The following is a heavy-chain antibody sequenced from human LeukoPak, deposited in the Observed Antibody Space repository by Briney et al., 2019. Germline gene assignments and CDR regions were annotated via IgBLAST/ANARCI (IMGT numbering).Heavy chain of an antibody. J-gene: IGHJ4*02. Sequence: PSQTLSLTCTVSGDSISSGSYYWSWIRQPAGKGLEWIGRIYTSGSTTYNPSLKSRVTISGDTSENQFSLRLSSVTAADTAVYYCARGAPYFASFDYWGQGTLVTVSS. CDR2: IYTSGST. CDR1: GDSISSGSYY. CDR3: ARGAPYFASFDY. D-gene: IGHD3-9*01. V-gene: IGHV4-61*02.